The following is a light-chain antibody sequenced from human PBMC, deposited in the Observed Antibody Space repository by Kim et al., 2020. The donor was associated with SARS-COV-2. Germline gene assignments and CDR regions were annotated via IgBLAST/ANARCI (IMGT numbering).Light chain of an antibody. CDR2: DDR. CDR1: NIGGKN. Sequence: SYELTQPPSLSVAPGKTARITCGGNNIGGKNVHWYQQKPGQAPVLVVYDDRDRPSGIPERFSGSNFGNTATLTISGVEVEDEADYYCQVWDSSSDHVVFG. CDR3: QVWDSSSDHVV. J-gene: IGLJ2*01. V-gene: IGLV3-21*03.